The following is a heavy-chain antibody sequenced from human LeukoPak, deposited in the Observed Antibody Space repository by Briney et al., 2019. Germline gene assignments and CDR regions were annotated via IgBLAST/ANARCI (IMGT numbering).Heavy chain of an antibody. J-gene: IGHJ6*03. D-gene: IGHD3-22*01. CDR1: GGSISSYY. V-gene: IGHV4-59*01. Sequence: PSETLSLTCTVSGGSISSYYWSWIRQPPGKGLEWIGYIYYSGSTYYNPSLRSRVTISVDTSKNQFSLKLSSVTAADTAVYYCARSSGGRYYYDSSGFSYYYYYMDVWGKGTTVTISS. CDR3: ARSSGGRYYYDSSGFSYYYYYMDV. CDR2: IYYSGST.